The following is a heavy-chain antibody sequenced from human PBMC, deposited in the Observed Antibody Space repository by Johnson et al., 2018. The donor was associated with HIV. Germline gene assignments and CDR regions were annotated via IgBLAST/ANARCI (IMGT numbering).Heavy chain of an antibody. CDR3: ARTTRYFDCDAFDI. D-gene: IGHD3-9*01. CDR1: GFSFSDYY. Sequence: QVQLVESGGGLVKPGGSLRVSCAASGFSFSDYYMSWIRQAPGKGLEWVAVISYDGSNKYYADSVKGRFTISRDNSQNTLYLQMNSLRAEDTAVYYCARTTRYFDCDAFDIWGRGTMVTVSS. V-gene: IGHV3-30-3*01. CDR2: ISYDGSNK. J-gene: IGHJ3*02.